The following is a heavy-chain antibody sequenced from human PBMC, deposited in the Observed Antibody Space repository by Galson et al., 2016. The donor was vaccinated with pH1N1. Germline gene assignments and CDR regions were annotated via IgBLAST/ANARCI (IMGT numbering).Heavy chain of an antibody. J-gene: IGHJ4*02. V-gene: IGHV1-46*01. CDR1: GYTFTRYY. Sequence: SVKVSCKASGYTFTRYYLHWVRQAPGQGLEWMGVLDPTGGGTTYAQKFHSRLTMTRDTSTSTFSMELSSLNSEDTAVYYCTRDLGRLRDYWGQGTLFTVSS. CDR3: TRDLGRLRDY. D-gene: IGHD1-26*01. CDR2: LDPTGGGT.